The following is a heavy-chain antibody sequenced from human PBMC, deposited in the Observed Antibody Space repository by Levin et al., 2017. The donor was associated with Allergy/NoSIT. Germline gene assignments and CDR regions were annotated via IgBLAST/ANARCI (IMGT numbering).Heavy chain of an antibody. CDR1: GYTFTGYY. V-gene: IGHV1-2*02. D-gene: IGHD3-16*01. CDR3: AREVVGAYFDY. Sequence: ASVKVSCKTSGYTFTGYYFYWVRQAPGQGLEWMGWINPNGGATRFAEKFQGRVTMTRDTSISTAYMELNRLTSDDTAMYYCAREVVGAYFDYWGQGTLVTV. CDR2: INPNGGAT. J-gene: IGHJ4*02.